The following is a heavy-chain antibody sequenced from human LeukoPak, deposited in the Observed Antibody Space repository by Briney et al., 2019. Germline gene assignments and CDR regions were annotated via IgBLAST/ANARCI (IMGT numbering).Heavy chain of an antibody. CDR1: GGSISSYY. J-gene: IGHJ4*02. CDR2: IYYSGNT. D-gene: IGHD5-24*01. V-gene: IGHV4-59*01. Sequence: SETLSRTCTVSGGSISSYYWSWIRQPPGKGLEWIGYIYYSGNTNYNPSLKSRVTISVDTSKNQFSLKLSSVTAADTAVYYCARGGRWLQSAQFDYWGQGTLVTVSS. CDR3: ARGGRWLQSAQFDY.